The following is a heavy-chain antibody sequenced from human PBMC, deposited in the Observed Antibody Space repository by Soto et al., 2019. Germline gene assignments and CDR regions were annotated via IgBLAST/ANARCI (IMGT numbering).Heavy chain of an antibody. D-gene: IGHD3-22*01. CDR3: AKGVYYDSTTPDAFDI. V-gene: IGHV3-23*01. Sequence: GGSLRLSCAASGFTFSSYAMSWVRQAPGKGLEWVSAISGSGGSTYYADSVKGRFTISRDNSKNTLYLQMNSLRAEDTAVYYCAKGVYYDSTTPDAFDIWGQGTMVTVS. CDR1: GFTFSSYA. J-gene: IGHJ3*02. CDR2: ISGSGGST.